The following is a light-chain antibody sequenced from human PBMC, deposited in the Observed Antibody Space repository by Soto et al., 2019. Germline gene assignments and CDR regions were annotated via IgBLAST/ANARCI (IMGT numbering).Light chain of an antibody. Sequence: SYELTQPPSVSVSPGQTARITCSGDALAKQYAYWYQQKPGQAPVLVIYKDSERPSGIPERFSGSSSGTTVTLTISGVQAEDEADYYCQSRDNSGTDVFGTGTKVTVL. CDR2: KDS. CDR1: ALAKQY. CDR3: QSRDNSGTDV. V-gene: IGLV3-25*03. J-gene: IGLJ1*01.